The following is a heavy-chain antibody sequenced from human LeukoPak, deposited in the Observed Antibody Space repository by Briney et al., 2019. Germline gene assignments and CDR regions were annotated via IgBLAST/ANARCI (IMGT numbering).Heavy chain of an antibody. Sequence: QPGRTLTLTCTASGSTSGDYAMCGVRQAPGMGREWGGFIRSKAYGGTTEYAASLKARFTISRDDSKSLTYLQMNSLKTEDTAVYYCTPSGYWGQGTLVTVSS. CDR3: TPSGY. CDR2: IRSKAYGGTT. V-gene: IGHV3-49*04. CDR1: GSTSGDYA. J-gene: IGHJ4*02.